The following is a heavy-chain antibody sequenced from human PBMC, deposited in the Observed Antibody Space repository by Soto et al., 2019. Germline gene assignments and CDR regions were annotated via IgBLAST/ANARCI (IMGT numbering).Heavy chain of an antibody. J-gene: IGHJ4*02. CDR1: GFTLSTYS. D-gene: IGHD2-2*01. Sequence: PVGSLRLSCATYGFTLSTYSINWLRQAPGRGLEWVSAISGSGGSTYYAESVKGRFTISRDNSKNTLYLQMHSLRAEDTAVYYCAKDRLEALPAATHLYYWGQGPLVTVTS. CDR3: AKDRLEALPAATHLYY. CDR2: ISGSGGST. V-gene: IGHV3-23*01.